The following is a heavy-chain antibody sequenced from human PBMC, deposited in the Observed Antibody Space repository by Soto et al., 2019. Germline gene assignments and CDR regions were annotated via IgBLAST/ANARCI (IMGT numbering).Heavy chain of an antibody. CDR2: IYSGGST. Sequence: GGSLRLSCAASGFTVSSNYMSWVRQAPGKGLEWVSVIYSGGSTYYADSVKGKFTISRDKSKNTLYLQMNSLRAEDTAVYYCARALYCSGGSCYGWDYWGQGTLVTVSS. J-gene: IGHJ4*02. D-gene: IGHD2-15*01. CDR1: GFTVSSNY. V-gene: IGHV3-66*01. CDR3: ARALYCSGGSCYGWDY.